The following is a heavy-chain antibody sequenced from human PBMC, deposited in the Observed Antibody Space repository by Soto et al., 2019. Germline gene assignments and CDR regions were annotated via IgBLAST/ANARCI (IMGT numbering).Heavy chain of an antibody. CDR2: IYYSGST. CDR3: ARAGEAMIVVN. V-gene: IGHV4-39*01. CDR1: GVSISSSSYY. Sequence: SETLSLTFTVSGVSISSSSYYWGWIRQPPGKGLEWIGSIYYSGSTYYNPSLKSRVTISVDTSKNQFSLKLSSVTAADTAVYYCARAGEAMIVVNWGQGTLVTVSS. J-gene: IGHJ4*02. D-gene: IGHD3-22*01.